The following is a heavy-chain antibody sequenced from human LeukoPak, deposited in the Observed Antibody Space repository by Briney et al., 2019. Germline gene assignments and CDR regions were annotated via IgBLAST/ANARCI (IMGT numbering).Heavy chain of an antibody. V-gene: IGHV4-38-2*02. Sequence: SETLSLTCSVSDYSITAGYYWGWIRQPPGKVLEWIGSLFHSGATYFTPSLKSRVAMSADTSRNQFSLSLHSVTAADAAIYYCVRESGNGGHPLFDHWGQGTPVTVSS. CDR2: LFHSGAT. CDR3: VRESGNGGHPLFDH. D-gene: IGHD4-23*01. CDR1: DYSITAGYY. J-gene: IGHJ4*02.